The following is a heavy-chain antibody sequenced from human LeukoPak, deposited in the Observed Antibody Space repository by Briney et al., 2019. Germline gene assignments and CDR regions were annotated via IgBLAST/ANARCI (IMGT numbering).Heavy chain of an antibody. CDR1: GGSIVSYY. CDR3: ARDSIDHIAVPTTGDI. CDR2: AYISANN. Sequence: SETLSLTCTVSGGSIVSYYWSWIRQPAGKGLEWIGRAYISANNNYNPSLKSPVTMSVDPSKNQLSLKLTSVTAADTAVYYCARDSIDHIAVPTTGDIWGQGTMVVVSS. V-gene: IGHV4-4*07. D-gene: IGHD6-19*01. J-gene: IGHJ3*02.